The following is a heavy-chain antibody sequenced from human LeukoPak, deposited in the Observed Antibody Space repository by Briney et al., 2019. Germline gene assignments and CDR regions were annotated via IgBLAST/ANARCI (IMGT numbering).Heavy chain of an antibody. CDR1: GGSISSYY. Sequence: PSVNLSLTGTGSGGSISSYYWSWIRQPPGKGLEWIGYIYYSGSTNYNPSLKSRVTISVDTSKNQFSLKLSSVTAADTAVYYCARDRGPRYYYYMDVWGKGTTVTVS. J-gene: IGHJ6*03. CDR3: ARDRGPRYYYYMDV. CDR2: IYYSGST. V-gene: IGHV4-59*12.